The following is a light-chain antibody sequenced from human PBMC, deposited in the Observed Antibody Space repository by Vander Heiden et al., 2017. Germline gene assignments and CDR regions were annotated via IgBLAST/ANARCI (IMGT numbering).Light chain of an antibody. CDR1: QYIGSR. J-gene: IGKJ2*01. CDR2: QAS. V-gene: IGKV1-5*03. Sequence: DIQMTQSPSTLSASVGDRVTITCRASQYIGSRLAWDQQKPGKAPNLLIYQASTLGTGVPSRFSGSGSGTEFTLTISSLQPDDFATYYCQQYNTYHTFGQGTKLEIK. CDR3: QQYNTYHT.